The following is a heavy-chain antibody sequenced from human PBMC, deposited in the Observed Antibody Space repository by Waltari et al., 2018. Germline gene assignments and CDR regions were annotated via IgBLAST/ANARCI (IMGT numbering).Heavy chain of an antibody. CDR2: IYSGGST. CDR1: GFTFSSYA. J-gene: IGHJ4*02. D-gene: IGHD2-15*01. V-gene: IGHV3-23*03. Sequence: EVQLLESGGGLVQPGGSLRLSCAASGFTFSSYAMSWVRQAPGKGLEWVSVIYSGGSTYYADSVKGRFTISRDNSKNTLYLQMNSLRAEDTAVYYCAKNSDYYFDYWGRGTLVTVSS. CDR3: AKNSDYYFDY.